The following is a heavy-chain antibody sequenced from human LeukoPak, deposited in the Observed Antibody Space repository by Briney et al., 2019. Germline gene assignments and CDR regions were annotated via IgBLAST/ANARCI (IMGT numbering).Heavy chain of an antibody. D-gene: IGHD6-19*01. Sequence: ASVKVSCKASGYTFTSYGISWVRQAPGQGLEWMGWNSAYNGNTNYAQKLQGRVTMTTDTSTSTAYMELRSLRSDDTAVYYCARVLAVADSYYFDYWGQGTLVTVSS. V-gene: IGHV1-18*01. CDR3: ARVLAVADSYYFDY. CDR2: NSAYNGNT. J-gene: IGHJ4*02. CDR1: GYTFTSYG.